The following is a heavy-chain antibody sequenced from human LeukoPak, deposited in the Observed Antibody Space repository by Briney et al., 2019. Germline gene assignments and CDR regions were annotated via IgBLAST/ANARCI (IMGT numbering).Heavy chain of an antibody. CDR2: TSGSGAST. CDR3: AKDVGKWESLHFFDY. CDR1: GFTFSSYA. V-gene: IGHV3-23*01. J-gene: IGHJ4*02. Sequence: GGSLRLSCAASGFTFSSYAMSWVRQAPGKGLEWISGTSGSGASTYYADSVKGRFTFSRDDSRNTLYLQMNSLRGDDTAVYYCAKDVGKWESLHFFDYWGQGTLVTVSS. D-gene: IGHD1-26*01.